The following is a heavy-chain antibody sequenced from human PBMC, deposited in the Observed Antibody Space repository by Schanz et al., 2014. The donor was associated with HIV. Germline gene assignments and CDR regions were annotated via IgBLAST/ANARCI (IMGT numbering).Heavy chain of an antibody. D-gene: IGHD1-26*01. CDR1: GFTFSNFG. Sequence: QVQLVESGGGVVQPGMSLTLSCAASGFTFSNFGMHWVRQAPGKGLEWVALISYDGSNKYYSDSVKGRFTISRDNSRNTLYLEMNSLRVDDTAVYYCARGGGSGSYFAGYHFDYWGQGTLVTVSS. CDR3: ARGGGSGSYFAGYHFDY. V-gene: IGHV3-30*03. J-gene: IGHJ4*02. CDR2: ISYDGSNK.